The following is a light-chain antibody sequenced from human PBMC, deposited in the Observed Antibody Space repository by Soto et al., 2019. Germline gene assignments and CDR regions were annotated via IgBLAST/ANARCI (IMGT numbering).Light chain of an antibody. Sequence: QSALTQPASVSGSPGQSITISCTGSSSDVGGYDYVSWYQQHPGKAPKLMIYEVSNRPSGVSNRFSGSKAGNTASLTISRLQAEDEADYYCCSSTGRPTLLFGGGTQLTVL. CDR1: SSDVGGYDY. CDR3: CSSTGRPTLL. J-gene: IGLJ2*01. CDR2: EVS. V-gene: IGLV2-14*01.